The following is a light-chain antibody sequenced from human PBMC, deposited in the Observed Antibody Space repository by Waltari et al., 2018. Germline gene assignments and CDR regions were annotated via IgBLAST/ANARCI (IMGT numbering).Light chain of an antibody. CDR1: KLGDKY. CDR3: QAWDSSTAEDVV. Sequence: SYELTQPPSVSVSPGQTASITCSGDKLGDKYACWYQQKPGQSPVLVIDQDSKRPSGIPERFSGSNSGNTATLTISGTQAMDEADYYCQAWDSSTAEDVVFGGGTKLTVL. J-gene: IGLJ2*01. CDR2: QDS. V-gene: IGLV3-1*01.